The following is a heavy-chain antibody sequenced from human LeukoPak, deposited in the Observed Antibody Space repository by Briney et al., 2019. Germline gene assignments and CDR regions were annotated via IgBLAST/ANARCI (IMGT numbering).Heavy chain of an antibody. V-gene: IGHV4-34*01. J-gene: IGHJ4*02. CDR2: INHSGST. Sequence: SETLSLTCAVYGGSFSGYYWSWIRQPPGKGLEWIGEINHSGSTNYNPSLKSRVTISVDTSKNQFSLKLSSVTAADTAVYYCARGYLAAAGSTGYYFDYWGQGTLVTASS. D-gene: IGHD6-13*01. CDR1: GGSFSGYY. CDR3: ARGYLAAAGSTGYYFDY.